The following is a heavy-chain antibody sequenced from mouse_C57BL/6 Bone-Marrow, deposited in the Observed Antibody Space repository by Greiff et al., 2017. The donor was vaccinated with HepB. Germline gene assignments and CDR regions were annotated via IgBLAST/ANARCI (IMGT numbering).Heavy chain of an antibody. Sequence: QVQLQQSGAELARPGASVKMSCKASGYTFTSYTMHWVKQRPGQGLEWIGYINPSSGYTKYNQKFKDKAILTADKSSSTAYMQLSSLTSEDSAVYCCARWGRGVAQGDYWGQGTTLTVSS. CDR3: ARWGRGVAQGDY. V-gene: IGHV1-4*01. CDR2: INPSSGYT. CDR1: GYTFTSYT. J-gene: IGHJ2*01. D-gene: IGHD1-1*02.